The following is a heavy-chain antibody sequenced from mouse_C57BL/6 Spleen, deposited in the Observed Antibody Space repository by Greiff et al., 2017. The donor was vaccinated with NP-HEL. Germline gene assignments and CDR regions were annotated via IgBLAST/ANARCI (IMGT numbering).Heavy chain of an antibody. V-gene: IGHV14-4*01. CDR2: IDPENGDT. J-gene: IGHJ3*01. CDR1: GFNIKDDY. Sequence: SGAELVRPGASVKLSCTASGFNIKDDYMHWVKQRPEQGLEWIGWIDPENGDTEYASKFQGKATITADTSSNTAYLQLSSLTSEDTAVYYCTTGDYPWFAYWGQGTLVTVSA. CDR3: TTGDYPWFAY. D-gene: IGHD2-4*01.